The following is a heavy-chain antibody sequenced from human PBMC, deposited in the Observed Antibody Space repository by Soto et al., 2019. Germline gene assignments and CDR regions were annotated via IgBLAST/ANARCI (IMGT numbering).Heavy chain of an antibody. J-gene: IGHJ4*02. D-gene: IGHD2-8*01. CDR2: ISHGGIT. V-gene: IGHV4-4*02. CDR3: ATMVPSLRYIDY. Sequence: QVQLKESGPGLVKPSGTLSLTCTVSGGSISSTSWWSWVRLPPGKGLEWIGEISHGGITHYNPSLKSRVTISLDKSNEQISLSLTSVSAADTALYYCATMVPSLRYIDYWGQGTLVTVSS. CDR1: GGSISSTSW.